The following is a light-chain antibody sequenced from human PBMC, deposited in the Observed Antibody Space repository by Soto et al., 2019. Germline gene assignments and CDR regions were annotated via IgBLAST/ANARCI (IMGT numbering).Light chain of an antibody. V-gene: IGKV1-39*01. CDR3: HQTAANPWT. Sequence: DIQMTQSPSTLSASVGDSVTITSRATERMSGWLAWYQQQPGKAPKLLIHAASSLHSGVPSTFSGSGSGTDFALTISSLQPEDFATYYCHQTAANPWTFAQGTKVDIK. CDR2: AAS. J-gene: IGKJ1*01. CDR1: ERMSGW.